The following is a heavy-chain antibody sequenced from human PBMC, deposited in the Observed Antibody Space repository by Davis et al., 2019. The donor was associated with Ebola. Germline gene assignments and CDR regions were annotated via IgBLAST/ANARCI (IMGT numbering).Heavy chain of an antibody. Sequence: ASVKVSCKASGYTFTGYYMHWVRQAPGQGLEWMGWISPNGGGTNYAQKFRGRVTMARDTSISTDYMELTGLRSDDTAVYYCARGRGHYESSGGDFWGQGTLVTVSS. D-gene: IGHD3-22*01. CDR1: GYTFTGYY. J-gene: IGHJ4*02. CDR2: ISPNGGGT. V-gene: IGHV1-2*02. CDR3: ARGRGHYESSGGDF.